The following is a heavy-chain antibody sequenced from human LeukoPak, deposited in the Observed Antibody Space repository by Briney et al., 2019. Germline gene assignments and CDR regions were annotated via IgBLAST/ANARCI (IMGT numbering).Heavy chain of an antibody. CDR2: IYYSGST. Sequence: SETLSFTCTVSGGSISSSSYYWGWIRQPPGKGLEWIGSIYYSGSTYYNPSLKSRVTISVDTSKNQFSLKLSSVTAADTAVYYCARHLIETYYYDSSGYYPLRNWFDPWGQGTLVTVSS. V-gene: IGHV4-39*01. CDR3: ARHLIETYYYDSSGYYPLRNWFDP. CDR1: GGSISSSSYY. J-gene: IGHJ5*02. D-gene: IGHD3-22*01.